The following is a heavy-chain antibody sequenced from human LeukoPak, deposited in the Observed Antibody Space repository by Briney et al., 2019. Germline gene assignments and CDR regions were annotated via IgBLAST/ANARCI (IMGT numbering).Heavy chain of an antibody. V-gene: IGHV3-23*01. J-gene: IGHJ4*02. CDR1: GFTFSSYA. D-gene: IGHD2-15*01. CDR3: AKDGSRYCSGGSCSVDY. Sequence: GGSLRLSCAASGFTFSSYAMSWVRQVPGKGLEWVSAISGSGGSTYYAGSVKGRFTISRDNSKNTLYLQMNSLRAEDTAVYYCAKDGSRYCSGGSCSVDYWGQGTLVTVSS. CDR2: ISGSGGST.